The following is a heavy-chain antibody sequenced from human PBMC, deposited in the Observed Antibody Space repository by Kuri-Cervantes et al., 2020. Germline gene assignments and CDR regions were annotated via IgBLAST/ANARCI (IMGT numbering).Heavy chain of an antibody. CDR2: ISDRGDRP. CDR3: ANTIAGSKY. CDR1: GFTFSSNA. Sequence: GGSLRLSCAASGFTFSSNAMTWVRQAPGKGLEWVSSISDRGDRPYYADSMKGRFTISRDNSKNTLYLRMNSLRAEDTAIYYCANTIAGSKYWGQGTLVTVSS. D-gene: IGHD2-15*01. V-gene: IGHV3-23*01. J-gene: IGHJ4*02.